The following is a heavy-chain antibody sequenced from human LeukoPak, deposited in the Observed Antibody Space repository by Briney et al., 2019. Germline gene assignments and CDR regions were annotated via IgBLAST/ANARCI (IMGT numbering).Heavy chain of an antibody. Sequence: PGGSLRLSCAASGFTFSSYAMTWVRQAPGKGLEWVSAITGSGGSTYYADSVKGRFTISRDNSKNTLYLQMNSLRGEDTAVYYCAKVLYSSGFYGNYWGQGTLVTVSS. D-gene: IGHD6-19*01. V-gene: IGHV3-23*01. CDR1: GFTFSSYA. J-gene: IGHJ4*02. CDR2: ITGSGGST. CDR3: AKVLYSSGFYGNY.